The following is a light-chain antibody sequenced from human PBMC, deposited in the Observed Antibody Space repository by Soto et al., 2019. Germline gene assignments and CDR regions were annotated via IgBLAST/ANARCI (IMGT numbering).Light chain of an antibody. CDR1: QSISNW. Sequence: DIQMTQSPSTLSASVGDRITITCRASQSISNWLAWYQQKPGKAPKLLISKASSLETGVPSRFSGSGSGTQFALTISSLQADDFATYYCQYYNSYDSYTFGQGTKVDIK. V-gene: IGKV1-5*03. J-gene: IGKJ2*01. CDR3: QYYNSYDSYT. CDR2: KAS.